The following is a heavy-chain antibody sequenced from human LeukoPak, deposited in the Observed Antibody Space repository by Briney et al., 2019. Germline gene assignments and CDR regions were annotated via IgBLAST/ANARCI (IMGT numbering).Heavy chain of an antibody. J-gene: IGHJ4*02. CDR1: GFTFSSYW. Sequence: GGSLRLSCAASGFTFSSYWMSWVRQAPGKGLEWVANIKQDGSEKYYVDSVKGRFTISRDNAKNSLYLQMNSLRAEDTAVYYCARDRDDILTGYYLWGQGTLVTVSS. V-gene: IGHV3-7*01. CDR3: ARDRDDILTGYYL. CDR2: IKQDGSEK. D-gene: IGHD3-9*01.